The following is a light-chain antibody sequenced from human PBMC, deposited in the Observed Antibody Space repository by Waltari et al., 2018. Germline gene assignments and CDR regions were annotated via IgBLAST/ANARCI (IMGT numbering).Light chain of an antibody. CDR3: VLYMGSGSVV. Sequence: QTVVTQEPSFSVSPGGTVTLTCGLSSGSVSTSYYPIWSQQTPGQAPRTLIYSTNTRSSGVPDRFSGSILGNKAALTITGAQADDESDYYCVLYMGSGSVVFGGGTKLTVL. CDR1: SGSVSTSYY. V-gene: IGLV8-61*01. CDR2: STN. J-gene: IGLJ2*01.